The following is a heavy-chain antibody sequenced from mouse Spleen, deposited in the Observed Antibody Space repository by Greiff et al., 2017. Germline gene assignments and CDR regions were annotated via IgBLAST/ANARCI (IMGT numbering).Heavy chain of an antibody. CDR2: IRNKANNHAT. V-gene: IGHV6-6*01. D-gene: IGHD1-1*01. Sequence: DVKLVESGGGLVQPGGSMKLSCAASGFTFSDAWMDWVRQSPEKGLEWVAEIRNKANNHATYYAESVKGRFTISRDDSKSSVYLQMNSLRAEDTGIYYCTPTFYYYGSPFAYWGQGTLVTVSA. CDR1: GFTFSDAW. CDR3: TPTFYYYGSPFAY. J-gene: IGHJ3*01.